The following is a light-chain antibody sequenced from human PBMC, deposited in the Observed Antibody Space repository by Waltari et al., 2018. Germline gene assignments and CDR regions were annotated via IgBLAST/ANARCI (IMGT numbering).Light chain of an antibody. Sequence: DIQMTQSPSTLSASVGDRVAITCLASQSISRWLAWYHQKPGQAPKLLIYKASSLESGVPSRFSGSGSGTDFTLTISSLQPDDFATYYCQQYHSYSRTFGRGTKVEIK. CDR2: KAS. V-gene: IGKV1-5*03. CDR3: QQYHSYSRT. CDR1: QSISRW. J-gene: IGKJ1*01.